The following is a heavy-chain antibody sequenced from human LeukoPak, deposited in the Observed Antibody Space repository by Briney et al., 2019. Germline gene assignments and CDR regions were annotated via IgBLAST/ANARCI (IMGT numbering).Heavy chain of an antibody. J-gene: IGHJ6*02. CDR1: GYSFTSYW. CDR3: ARLASSSPDYQYDGMDV. V-gene: IGHV5-51*01. D-gene: IGHD6-6*01. Sequence: GESLKISCKGSGYSFTSYWIGRVRQMPGKGLEWMGIIHPVDSDTRYSPSFQGQVTISADKSIGTAYLQWSRLKAPDTAMYYCARLASSSPDYQYDGMDVWGQGTTVTVSS. CDR2: IHPVDSDT.